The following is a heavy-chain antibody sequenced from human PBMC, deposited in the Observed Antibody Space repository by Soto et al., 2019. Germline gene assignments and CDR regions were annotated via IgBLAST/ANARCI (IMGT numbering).Heavy chain of an antibody. V-gene: IGHV3-53*01. J-gene: IGHJ6*02. CDR1: GFTIRTNY. Sequence: EEQLVESGGGLIQPGGSLRLSCAASGFTIRTNYISWVRQAPGKGLEWVSAFYSGVMTYYADSVKGRLTIYVDSSKNPLYLQMDSLRAEDTAIYYCARDNVTTAMTRGQYHFYYCGMDVWGQGTTVTVSS. CDR3: ARDNVTTAMTRGQYHFYYCGMDV. D-gene: IGHD5-18*01. CDR2: FYSGVMT.